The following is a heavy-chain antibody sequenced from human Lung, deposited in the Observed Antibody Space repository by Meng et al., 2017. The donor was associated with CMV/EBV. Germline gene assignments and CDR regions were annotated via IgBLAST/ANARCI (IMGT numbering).Heavy chain of an antibody. CDR2: ISSNSKYI. J-gene: IGHJ4*02. CDR3: ARVYCSRGSCSFDY. Sequence: SXAASGFTFSSYSVNWVRQAPGKGLEWVSSISSNSKYIFYADSVKGRFTISRDNAKNALHLQMNSLRDEDTALYYCARVYCSRGSCSFDYLGQGXLVTVSS. V-gene: IGHV3-21*01. CDR1: GFTFSSYS. D-gene: IGHD2-15*01.